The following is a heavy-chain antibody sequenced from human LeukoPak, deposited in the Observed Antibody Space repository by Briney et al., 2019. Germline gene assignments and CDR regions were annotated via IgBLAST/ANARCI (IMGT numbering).Heavy chain of an antibody. CDR1: GGSISSYY. CDR3: ARKTAVAGNVDY. Sequence: PSETLSLTCTVSGGSISSYYWSWIRQPPGKGLEWIGYIYYSGSTNYNPSLKSRVTISVDTSKNQFSLKLSSVTAADTAVYYCARKTAVAGNVDYWGQGTLVTVSS. D-gene: IGHD6-19*01. V-gene: IGHV4-59*01. CDR2: IYYSGST. J-gene: IGHJ4*02.